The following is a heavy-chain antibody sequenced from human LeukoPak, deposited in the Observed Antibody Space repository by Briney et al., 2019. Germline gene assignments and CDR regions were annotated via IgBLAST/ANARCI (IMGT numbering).Heavy chain of an antibody. CDR2: ISGNGGDT. V-gene: IGHV3-43*02. D-gene: IGHD6-13*01. CDR3: AKGRRSTSRYGAFDI. J-gene: IGHJ3*02. CDR1: GFTFDDYA. Sequence: GGSLRLSCAASGFTFDDYAMHWVRQAPGKGLEWVSLISGNGGDTYYGDSVKGRFTISRDNSRNSLSLQMNSLRAEDTALYYCAKGRRSTSRYGAFDIWGLGTMVTVSS.